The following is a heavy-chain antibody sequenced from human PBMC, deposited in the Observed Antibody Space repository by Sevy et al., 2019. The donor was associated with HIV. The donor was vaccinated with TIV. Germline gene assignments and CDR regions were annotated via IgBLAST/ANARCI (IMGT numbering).Heavy chain of an antibody. J-gene: IGHJ4*02. CDR1: GFTFTNYN. Sequence: GGSLRLSCVASGFTFTNYNMNWVRQAPGKGLEWVSSISSSSGYIYYADSVKGRFTISRDNAKNSLYLQMNSLRAEETAVYYCGGEEVDIDRISDAGIDCWGQGTLVTVSS. D-gene: IGHD2-15*01. CDR3: GGEEVDIDRISDAGIDC. CDR2: ISSSSGYI. V-gene: IGHV3-21*01.